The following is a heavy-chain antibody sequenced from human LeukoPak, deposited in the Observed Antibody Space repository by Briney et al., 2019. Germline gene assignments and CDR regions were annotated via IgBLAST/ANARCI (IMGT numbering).Heavy chain of an antibody. CDR3: ARVGYSYGPEYYFDY. J-gene: IGHJ4*02. CDR1: XXXISSYY. Sequence: XLXLXXXVSXXXISSYYXSWIRQPPGKGLEWIGYIYYSGSTNYNPSLKSRVTISVDTSKNQFSLKLSSVTAADTAVYYCARVGYSYGPEYYFDYWGQGTLVTVSS. V-gene: IGHV4-59*01. D-gene: IGHD5-18*01. CDR2: IYYSGST.